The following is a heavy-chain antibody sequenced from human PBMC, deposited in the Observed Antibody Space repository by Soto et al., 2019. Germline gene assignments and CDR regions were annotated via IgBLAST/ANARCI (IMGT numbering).Heavy chain of an antibody. D-gene: IGHD3-10*01. CDR3: ARGVYYGSGSYPRRAFDY. J-gene: IGHJ4*02. V-gene: IGHV4-34*01. CDR1: GGSFSGYY. CDR2: INHSGST. Sequence: SETLSLTGAVYGGSFSGYYWSWIRQPPGKGLEWIGEINHSGSTNYNPSLKSRVTISVDTSKNQFSLKLSSVTAADTAVYYCARGVYYGSGSYPRRAFDYWGQGTLVTVSS.